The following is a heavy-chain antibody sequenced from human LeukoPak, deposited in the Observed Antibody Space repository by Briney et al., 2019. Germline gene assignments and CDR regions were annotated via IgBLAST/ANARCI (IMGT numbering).Heavy chain of an antibody. Sequence: PGRSLRLSCAASGFTFSSYAMHWVRQAPGKGLEWVAVISYDGSNKYYADSVKGRFTISRDNSKNTLYLQMNSLRAEDTAVYYCARVPYCSGGSCTAGFDYWGQGTLVTVSS. J-gene: IGHJ4*02. CDR3: ARVPYCSGGSCTAGFDY. D-gene: IGHD2-15*01. V-gene: IGHV3-30*04. CDR1: GFTFSSYA. CDR2: ISYDGSNK.